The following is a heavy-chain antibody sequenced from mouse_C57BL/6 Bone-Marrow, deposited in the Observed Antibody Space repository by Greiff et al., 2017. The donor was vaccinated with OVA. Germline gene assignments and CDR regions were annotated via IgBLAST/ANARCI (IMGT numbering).Heavy chain of an antibody. Sequence: VQLQQPGAELVMPGASVKLSCKASGYTFTSYWMHWVKQRPGQGLEWIGEIDPSDSYPNYNQKFKGKSTLTVDKSSSTAYMQLSSLTAEDSAVYYCARLGGSSFAYWGQGTLVTVSA. J-gene: IGHJ3*01. V-gene: IGHV1-69*01. D-gene: IGHD1-1*01. CDR3: ARLGGSSFAY. CDR1: GYTFTSYW. CDR2: IDPSDSYP.